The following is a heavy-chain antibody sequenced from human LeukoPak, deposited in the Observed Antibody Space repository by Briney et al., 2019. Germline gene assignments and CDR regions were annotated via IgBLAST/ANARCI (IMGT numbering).Heavy chain of an antibody. D-gene: IGHD2-2*01. V-gene: IGHV1-2*06. J-gene: IGHJ4*02. Sequence: PTASVKVSCKASGYTFTGYHMHWVRQAPGQGLEWMGRINPNSGDTNYAQKFQGRVTMTRVTSITTAYMELSRLRSDDTAMYYCARDYCSSTSCLFDYWGQGTLVTVSS. CDR2: INPNSGDT. CDR3: ARDYCSSTSCLFDY. CDR1: GYTFTGYH.